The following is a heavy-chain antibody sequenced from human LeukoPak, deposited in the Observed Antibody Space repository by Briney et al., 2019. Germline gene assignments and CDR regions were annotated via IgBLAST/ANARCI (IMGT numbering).Heavy chain of an antibody. CDR3: AKGLGGPLDY. J-gene: IGHJ4*02. V-gene: IGHV3-21*04. D-gene: IGHD2-15*01. CDR1: GFTFSSYS. CDR2: ISSSSSYI. Sequence: GGSLRLSCAASGFTFSSYSMNWVRQAPGKGLEWVSSISSSSSYIYYADSVKGRFTISRDNSKNTLYLQMNSLRAEDTAVYYCAKGLGGPLDYWGQGTLVTVSS.